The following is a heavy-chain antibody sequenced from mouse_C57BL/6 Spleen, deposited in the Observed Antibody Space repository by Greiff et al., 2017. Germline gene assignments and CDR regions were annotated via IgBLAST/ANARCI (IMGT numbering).Heavy chain of an antibody. D-gene: IGHD1-1*01. Sequence: QVQLQQPGAELVKPGASVKLSCKASGYTFTSYWMHWVKQRPGQGLEWIGMIHPNSGSTNYNEKFKSKATLTVDKSSSTAYMQLSSLTSEDAAVYYCAREDYSGSSDYWGQGTTLTVSS. V-gene: IGHV1-64*01. CDR1: GYTFTSYW. J-gene: IGHJ2*01. CDR3: AREDYSGSSDY. CDR2: IHPNSGST.